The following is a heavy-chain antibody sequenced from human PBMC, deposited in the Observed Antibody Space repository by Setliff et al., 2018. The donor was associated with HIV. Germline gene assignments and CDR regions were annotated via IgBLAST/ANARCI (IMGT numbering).Heavy chain of an antibody. D-gene: IGHD3-3*01. CDR2: ISGSGGST. V-gene: IGHV3-23*01. J-gene: IGHJ4*01. CDR1: GFTFSSYA. CDR3: AKEGNFWSLSY. Sequence: GESLKISCAASGFTFSSYAMSWVRQAPGKGLEWVSAISGSGGSTYYADSVKGRFTISRDNSKNTLYLQMNSLRAEDTAVYYCAKEGNFWSLSYWGHGTLVTVSS.